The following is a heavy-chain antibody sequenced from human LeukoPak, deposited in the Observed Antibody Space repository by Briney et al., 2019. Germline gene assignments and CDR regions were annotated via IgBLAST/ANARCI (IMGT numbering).Heavy chain of an antibody. D-gene: IGHD2-2*01. CDR2: ISYDGSNK. J-gene: IGHJ3*02. Sequence: GGSLRLSCAASGFTFSSYAMHWVRQAPGKGLEWVAVISYDGSNKYYADSVKGRLTISRDNSKNTLYLQMNSLRAEDTAVYYCAAGYCSSTSCYFDAFDIWGQGTMVTVSS. V-gene: IGHV3-30*04. CDR1: GFTFSSYA. CDR3: AAGYCSSTSCYFDAFDI.